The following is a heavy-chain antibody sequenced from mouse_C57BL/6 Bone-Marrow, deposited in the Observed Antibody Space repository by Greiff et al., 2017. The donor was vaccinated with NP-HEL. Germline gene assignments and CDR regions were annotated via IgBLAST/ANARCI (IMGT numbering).Heavy chain of an antibody. CDR3: ASHYDYDDAMDY. D-gene: IGHD2-4*01. CDR1: GYTFTDYN. V-gene: IGHV1-22*01. J-gene: IGHJ4*01. Sequence: EVQLQQSGPELVKPGASVKMSCKASGYTFTDYNMHWVKQSHGKSLEWIGYINPNNGGTSYNQKFKGKATLTVNKSASTAYMELRSLTSEDSAVYYCASHYDYDDAMDYWGQGTSVTVSS. CDR2: INPNNGGT.